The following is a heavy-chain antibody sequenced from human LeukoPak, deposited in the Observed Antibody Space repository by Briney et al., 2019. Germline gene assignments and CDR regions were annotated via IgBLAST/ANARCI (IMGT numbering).Heavy chain of an antibody. CDR2: ISYDGSNK. CDR3: AKGSSGWYGPFDY. Sequence: GGSLRLSCAASGFTFSSYGMHWVRQAPGKGLEWVAVISYDGSNKYYADSVKGRFTISRDNSKNTLYLQMNSLRAEDTAVYYCAKGSSGWYGPFDYWGQGTLVTVSS. D-gene: IGHD6-19*01. CDR1: GFTFSSYG. J-gene: IGHJ4*02. V-gene: IGHV3-30*18.